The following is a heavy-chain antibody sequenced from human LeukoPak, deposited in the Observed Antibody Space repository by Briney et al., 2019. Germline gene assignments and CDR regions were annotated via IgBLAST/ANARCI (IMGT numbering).Heavy chain of an antibody. D-gene: IGHD5-12*01. Sequence: GGSLRLSCAASGFTFSSYGMHWVRQAPGKGLEWVAVISYDGSNKYYADSVKGRFTISRDNSKNTLYLQMNSLRAEDTAVYYCAKVVATSLPDYWGQGTLVTVSS. V-gene: IGHV3-30*18. CDR1: GFTFSSYG. J-gene: IGHJ4*02. CDR3: AKVVATSLPDY. CDR2: ISYDGSNK.